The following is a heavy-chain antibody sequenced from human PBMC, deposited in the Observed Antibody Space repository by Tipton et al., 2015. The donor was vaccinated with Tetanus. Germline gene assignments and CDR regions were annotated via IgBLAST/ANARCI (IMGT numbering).Heavy chain of an antibody. D-gene: IGHD1-7*01. Sequence: TLSLTCAVSGGSISSSKLWSWVRQPPGKGLEWVGEMYDSGLTNHNPSLKSRVTISIDKSKNHFSLELSSVTAADTAVYFCARDLGTSGFHWGQGTLVTVSS. CDR3: ARDLGTSGFH. J-gene: IGHJ4*02. V-gene: IGHV4-4*01. CDR1: GGSISSSKL. CDR2: MYDSGLT.